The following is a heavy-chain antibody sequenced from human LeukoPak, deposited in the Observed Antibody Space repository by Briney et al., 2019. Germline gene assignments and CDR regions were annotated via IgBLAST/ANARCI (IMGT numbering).Heavy chain of an antibody. CDR1: GFTFSRYT. V-gene: IGHV3-48*04. J-gene: IGHJ4*02. CDR3: ASLEYCTYTSCYNYFDY. D-gene: IGHD2-2*02. CDR2: IRSSSSTI. Sequence: GGSLRLSCAASGFTFSRYTMNWVRQAPGKGLEWVSYIRSSSSTIYYADSVKGRFTISRDNAKNSLYLQMNGLRAEDTAVYYCASLEYCTYTSCYNYFDYWGQGTLVTVSS.